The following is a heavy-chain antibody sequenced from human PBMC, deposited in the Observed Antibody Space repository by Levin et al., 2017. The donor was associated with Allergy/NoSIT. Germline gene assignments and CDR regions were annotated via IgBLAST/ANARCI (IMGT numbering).Heavy chain of an antibody. V-gene: IGHV4-39*01. J-gene: IGHJ5*02. CDR3: ARRAPTIVVVVPAGGVWFDP. D-gene: IGHD2-21*01. CDR2: IYYSGST. Sequence: SQTLSLTCTVSGGSISSSSYYWGWIRQPPGKGLEWIGSIYYSGSTYYNPSLKSRVTISVDTSKNQFSLKLSSVTAADTAVYYCARRAPTIVVVVPAGGVWFDPWGQGTLVTVSS. CDR1: GGSISSSSYY.